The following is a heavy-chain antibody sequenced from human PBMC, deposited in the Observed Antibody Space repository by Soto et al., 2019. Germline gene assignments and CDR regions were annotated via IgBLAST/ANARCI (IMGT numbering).Heavy chain of an antibody. CDR1: GDSITNSAYY. J-gene: IGHJ5*01. D-gene: IGHD3-10*01. CDR2: IDYSGDT. CDR3: ARRTPLYASESSRFDP. Sequence: TLSLTCTVAGDSITNSAYYWGWIRRPPGKGLEWIGTIDYSGDTKYNPSLEGRVTISADTSKNQFSLRLLSVTAADTAVYYCARRTPLYASESSRFDPWGQGALVTVSS. V-gene: IGHV4-39*01.